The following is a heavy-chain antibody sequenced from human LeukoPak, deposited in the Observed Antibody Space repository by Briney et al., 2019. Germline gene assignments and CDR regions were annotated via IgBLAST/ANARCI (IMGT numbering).Heavy chain of an antibody. CDR3: FVDGGY. D-gene: IGHD4-23*01. V-gene: IGHV3-73*01. CDR1: GFTFSSYG. CDR2: IRSTANNYAT. Sequence: PGGSLRLSCAASGFTFSSYGMHWVRQTSGKGLEWVGHIRSTANNYATAYAASVKGKFTISRDDSKNTAYLQMNSLKAEDTAVYYCFVDGGYWGQGTLVTVSS. J-gene: IGHJ4*02.